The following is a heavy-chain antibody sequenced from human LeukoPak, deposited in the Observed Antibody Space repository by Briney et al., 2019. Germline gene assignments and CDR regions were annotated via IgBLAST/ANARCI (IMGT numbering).Heavy chain of an antibody. D-gene: IGHD4/OR15-4a*01. CDR1: GGSFSGYY. CDR3: ARGIPPQWADYKGFDP. J-gene: IGHJ5*02. V-gene: IGHV4-34*01. CDR2: INHSGST. Sequence: SETLSLTCAVYGGSFSGYYWSWIRQPPGKGLEWIGEINHSGSTNYNPSLKSRVTISVDTSKNQFSLKLSSVTAADTAVYYCARGIPPQWADYKGFDPWGQGTLVTVSS.